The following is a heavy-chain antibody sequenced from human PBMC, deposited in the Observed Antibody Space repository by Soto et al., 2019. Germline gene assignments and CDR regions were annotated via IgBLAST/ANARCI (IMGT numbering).Heavy chain of an antibody. CDR2: MTGDGRTT. Sequence: GGSLRLSCAASGFTFGDYWMHWVRQPPGKGPEWVSRMTGDGRTTQYADSVKGRFTASRDNAKGTLYLQMNSLRAEDTAVYYCATAEVDYWGPGTLVTVSS. CDR3: ATAEVDY. V-gene: IGHV3-74*03. CDR1: GFTFGDYW. J-gene: IGHJ4*02.